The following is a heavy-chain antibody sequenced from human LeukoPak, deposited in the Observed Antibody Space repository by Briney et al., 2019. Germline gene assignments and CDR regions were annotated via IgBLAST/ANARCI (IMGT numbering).Heavy chain of an antibody. D-gene: IGHD2-8*02. CDR2: IHVTGRT. CDR3: ARGHTGQNWFDP. J-gene: IGHJ5*02. Sequence: SETLSLTCTVSGASISSGNYYWSWIRQTAGKGLAWIGRIHVTGRTDYNPSLKSRVTVSLDTAKNQYSLQLSSVSAADTAIYYCARGHTGQNWFDPWGQGTLVTVSS. V-gene: IGHV4-61*02. CDR1: GASISSGNYY.